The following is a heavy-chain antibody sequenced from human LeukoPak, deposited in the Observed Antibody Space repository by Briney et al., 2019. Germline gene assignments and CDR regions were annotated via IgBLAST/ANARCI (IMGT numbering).Heavy chain of an antibody. J-gene: IGHJ3*02. CDR3: ARDIVPEEDAFDI. CDR2: ISSNGGST. CDR1: GFTFSSYS. D-gene: IGHD3-16*02. Sequence: GGSLRLSCAASGFTFSSYSMSWVRQAPGKGLEYVSAISSNGGSTYYANSVKGRFTISRDNSKNTLYLQMGSLRAEDMAVYYCARDIVPEEDAFDIWGQGTMVTVSS. V-gene: IGHV3-64*01.